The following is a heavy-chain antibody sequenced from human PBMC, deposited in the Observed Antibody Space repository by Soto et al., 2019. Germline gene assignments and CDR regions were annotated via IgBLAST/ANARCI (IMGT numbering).Heavy chain of an antibody. CDR3: AKDPGAGTGWGAFDI. V-gene: IGHV3-23*01. D-gene: IGHD6-19*01. CDR2: ISGSGGST. CDR1: GFTFSSYA. J-gene: IGHJ3*02. Sequence: VGSLRLSCAASGFTFSSYAMSWVRQAPGKGLEWVSAISGSGGSTYYADSVKGRFTISRDNSKNTLYLQMNSLGAEDTAVYYCAKDPGAGTGWGAFDIWGQGTMVTVSS.